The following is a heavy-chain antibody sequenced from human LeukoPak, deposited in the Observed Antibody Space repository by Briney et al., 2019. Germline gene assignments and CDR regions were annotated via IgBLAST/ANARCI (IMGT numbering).Heavy chain of an antibody. Sequence: GGSLRLSCAASGFTFSSYSMNWVRQAPGKGLEWVGRTRNKANSYSTEYAASVKGRFTISTDDSKNSLYLQMNSLKTEDTAVYYCARNVMTGQRNYMDVWGKGTTVTVSS. CDR3: ARNVMTGQRNYMDV. CDR2: TRNKANSYST. D-gene: IGHD3-16*01. V-gene: IGHV3-72*01. J-gene: IGHJ6*03. CDR1: GFTFSSYS.